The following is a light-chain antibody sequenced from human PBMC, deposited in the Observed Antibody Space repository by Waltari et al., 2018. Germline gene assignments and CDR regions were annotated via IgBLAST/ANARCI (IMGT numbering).Light chain of an antibody. J-gene: IGKJ1*01. CDR3: QHYVRLPAT. CDR2: GAS. CDR1: QSVSRP. Sequence: EIVLTQSPGTLSLSPGESATPSCRASQSVSRPLAWYHQKPCQAPKLLIYGASIRATGIPDRFTGSGSGTDFSLTISSLEPEDFAIYFCQHYVRLPATFGQGTKVEIK. V-gene: IGKV3-20*01.